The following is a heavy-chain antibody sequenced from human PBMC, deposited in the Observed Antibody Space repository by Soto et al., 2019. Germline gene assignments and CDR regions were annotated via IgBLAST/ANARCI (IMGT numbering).Heavy chain of an antibody. J-gene: IGHJ4*02. D-gene: IGHD3-22*01. CDR3: GRSPRYYYDSSGYSTFDY. Sequence: PGWSLRLSCAASGFTFSSYGMHWVRQAPGKGLEYVSSISSNGGSTYYANSVKGRFTISRDNSKNTLYLQMGSLRAEDMVVYYCGRSPRYYYDSSGYSTFDYWGQGT. V-gene: IGHV3-64*01. CDR2: ISSNGGST. CDR1: GFTFSSYG.